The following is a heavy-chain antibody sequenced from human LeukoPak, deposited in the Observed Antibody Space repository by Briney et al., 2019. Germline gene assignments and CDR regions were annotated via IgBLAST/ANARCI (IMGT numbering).Heavy chain of an antibody. D-gene: IGHD3-9*01. V-gene: IGHV3-15*01. CDR2: IKSKTDGGTT. CDR3: TSYPSYYDILTGTFDY. CDR1: GFTFSNAW. Sequence: GGSLRPSCAASGFTFSNAWMSWVRQAPGKGLEWVGRIKSKTDGGTTDYAAPVKGRFTISRDDSKNTLYLQMNSLKTEDTAVYYCTSYPSYYDILTGTFDYWGQGTLVTVSS. J-gene: IGHJ4*02.